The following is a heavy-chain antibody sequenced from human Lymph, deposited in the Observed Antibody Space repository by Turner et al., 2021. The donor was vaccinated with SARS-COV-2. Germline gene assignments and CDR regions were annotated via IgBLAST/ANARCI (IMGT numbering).Heavy chain of an antibody. CDR2: ISGSGGDT. V-gene: IGHV3-23*01. Sequence: EVQLLESGGGLVQPGGSLRLSCAASGFPFSSYAMSWVRQAPGKGLEWVSAISGSGGDTYYADAGKGRFTISRDNSKNTLYLQMNSLRAEDTAVYYCAKGVRGAMIVVVIPYFDYWGQGTLVTVSS. CDR3: AKGVRGAMIVVVIPYFDY. CDR1: GFPFSSYA. D-gene: IGHD3-22*01. J-gene: IGHJ4*02.